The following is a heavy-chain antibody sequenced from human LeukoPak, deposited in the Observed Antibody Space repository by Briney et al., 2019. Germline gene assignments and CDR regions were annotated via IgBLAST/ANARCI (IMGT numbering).Heavy chain of an antibody. D-gene: IGHD3-16*02. CDR1: GFTLSSYA. V-gene: IGHV3-30*04. CDR3: ARDSLLYDYVWGSYRTEPIDY. CDR2: ISYDGGNK. J-gene: IGHJ4*02. Sequence: GGSLRLSCAASGFTLSSYAMHWVRQARGEGLEWVAVISYDGGNKYYADSVKGRFTISRGNSKNTLYLQMNSLRAEDTAVYYCARDSLLYDYVWGSYRTEPIDYWGQGTLVTVSS.